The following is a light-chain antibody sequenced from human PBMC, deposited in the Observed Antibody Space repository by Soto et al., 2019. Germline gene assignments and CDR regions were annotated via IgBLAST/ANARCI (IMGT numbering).Light chain of an antibody. V-gene: IGKV1-5*01. CDR2: DAS. J-gene: IGKJ1*01. CDR1: QSVDSR. Sequence: HMTQSPSTLSASLGDGVTITCQASQSVDSRLAWYQQKPGKAPKLLVYDASTLETGVPSRFSGSGSGAEFTLTITGLQPEDIATYSCQHYDSFWSFGQGTKVDIK. CDR3: QHYDSFWS.